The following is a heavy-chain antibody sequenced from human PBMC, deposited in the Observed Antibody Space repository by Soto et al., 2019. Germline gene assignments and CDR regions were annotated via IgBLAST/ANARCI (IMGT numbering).Heavy chain of an antibody. CDR1: GYSISSTYY. D-gene: IGHD3-3*01. CDR2: IYHSGST. J-gene: IGHJ4*02. CDR3: ASGLEFLGNDY. V-gene: IGHV4-38-2*01. Sequence: PSETLSLTCAVSGYSISSTYYWGWTRLPPGKGLQWIGSIYHSGSTYYNPSLKSRVTISMDMSTNQFSLKLTSVTAADTAVYYCASGLEFLGNDYWGQGTLVTVSS.